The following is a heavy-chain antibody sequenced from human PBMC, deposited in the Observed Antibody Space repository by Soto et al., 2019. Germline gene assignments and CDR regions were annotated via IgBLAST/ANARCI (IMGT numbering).Heavy chain of an antibody. CDR3: AGGGGSVDF. D-gene: IGHD2-15*01. J-gene: IGHJ4*02. CDR1: GGSISSYY. Sequence: QVQLQESGPGLVKPSETLSLTCTVSGGSISSYYWSWIRQPPGKGLEWIGYIHYRGGTNYNPSLKRRTTISVDTSKSQFCLKLSSVAAADTAVYHCAGGGGSVDFWGQGTLVTVSS. CDR2: IHYRGGT. V-gene: IGHV4-59*13.